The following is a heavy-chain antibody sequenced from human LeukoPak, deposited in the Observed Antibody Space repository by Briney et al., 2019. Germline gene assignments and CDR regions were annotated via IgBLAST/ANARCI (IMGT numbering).Heavy chain of an antibody. J-gene: IGHJ4*02. V-gene: IGHV4-59*08. Sequence: SETLSLTCTVSGGSISSYYWSWIRQPPGKGPEWIAYISDIGSINYNPSLKSRVTISLDTSKNQFSLKLSSVTAADTAVYYCAGHHPRNTVDFWGQGTLVTVSS. CDR1: GGSISSYY. CDR3: AGHHPRNTVDF. D-gene: IGHD2-8*02. CDR2: ISDIGSI.